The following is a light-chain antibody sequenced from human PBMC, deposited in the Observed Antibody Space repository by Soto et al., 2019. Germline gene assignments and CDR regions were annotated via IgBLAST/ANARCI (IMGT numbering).Light chain of an antibody. CDR1: NSSIGAGYA. CDR3: QSYDIGLGASV. J-gene: IGLJ2*01. V-gene: IGLV1-40*01. CDR2: ANN. Sequence: QSVLTQPPSVSGAPGQRVTISCTGSNSSIGAGYAVHWYQQLPGTAPNLVIYANNIRPSGVPDRLSGSKSGTSASLAITGLQAEDEAYYYCQSYDIGLGASVFGGGTKLTVL.